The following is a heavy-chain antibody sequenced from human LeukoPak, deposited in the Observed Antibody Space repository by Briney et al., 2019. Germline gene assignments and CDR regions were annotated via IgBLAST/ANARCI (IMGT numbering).Heavy chain of an antibody. CDR1: GYTFTSYG. Sequence: ASVKVSCKASGYTFTSYGISWVRQAPGQGLEWMGWISAYNGNTNYAQKLQGRVTMTTDTSTSTAYMELRSLRSDDTAVYYCARRPPGYMDYYYMDVWGKGTAVTVSS. CDR3: ARRPPGYMDYYYMDV. V-gene: IGHV1-18*01. CDR2: ISAYNGNT. J-gene: IGHJ6*03. D-gene: IGHD6-13*01.